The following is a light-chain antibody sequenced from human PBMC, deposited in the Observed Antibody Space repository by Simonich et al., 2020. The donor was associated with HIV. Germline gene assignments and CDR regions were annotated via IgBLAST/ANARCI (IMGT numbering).Light chain of an antibody. J-gene: IGKJ1*01. CDR3: QQYNSYSWT. CDR1: QSISSW. V-gene: IGKV1-5*03. Sequence: DIQMTQSPSTLSASVGDSVTITFRASQSISSWLAWYQQKSGKAPKLLIYKASSLKSGVPSRFSGSGSGTEFTLTISSLQPDDFATYYCQQYNSYSWTFGQGTKVEIK. CDR2: KAS.